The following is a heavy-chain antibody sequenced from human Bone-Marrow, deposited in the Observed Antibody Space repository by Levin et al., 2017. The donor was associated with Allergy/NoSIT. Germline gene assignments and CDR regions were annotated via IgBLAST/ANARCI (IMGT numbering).Heavy chain of an antibody. Sequence: LSGGSLRLSCAASGFTFSSYAMSWVRQAPGKGLEWVSAISGSGGSTYYADSVKGRFTISRDNSKNTLYLQMNSLRAEDTAVYYCAKDVDIAVTMVRGGISLPIGFDYWGQGTLVTVSS. CDR3: AKDVDIAVTMVRGGISLPIGFDY. CDR1: GFTFSSYA. J-gene: IGHJ4*02. V-gene: IGHV3-23*01. CDR2: ISGSGGST. D-gene: IGHD3-10*01.